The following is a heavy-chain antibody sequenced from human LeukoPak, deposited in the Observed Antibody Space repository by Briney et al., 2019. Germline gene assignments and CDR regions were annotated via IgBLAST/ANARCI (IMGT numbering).Heavy chain of an antibody. CDR3: ALLRYFDWSVNCFDP. CDR2: FDPEDGET. CDR1: GYTLTELS. V-gene: IGHV1-24*01. J-gene: IGHJ5*02. Sequence: ASVKVSCKVSGYTLTELSMHWVRQAPGKGLEWMGGFDPEDGETIYAQKFQGRVTMTEDTSTDTAYMELSSLRSEDTAVYYCALLRYFDWSVNCFDPWGRGTLVTVSS. D-gene: IGHD3-9*01.